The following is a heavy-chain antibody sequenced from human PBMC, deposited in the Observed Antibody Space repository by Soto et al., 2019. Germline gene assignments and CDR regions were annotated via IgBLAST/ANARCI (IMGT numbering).Heavy chain of an antibody. CDR3: ARHKNDFWSGQYYYFAMDV. CDR2: IFPGDSDT. CDR1: GYIFTSYW. J-gene: IGHJ6*02. V-gene: IGHV5-51*01. D-gene: IGHD3-3*01. Sequence: GESLKISCKASGYIFTSYWIGLVRQMPGIGLEWMGIIFPGDSDTRYSPSFEGQVTISADRSISTAYLQWSSLKVSDTAIYYCARHKNDFWSGQYYYFAMDVWGQGTPVTVS.